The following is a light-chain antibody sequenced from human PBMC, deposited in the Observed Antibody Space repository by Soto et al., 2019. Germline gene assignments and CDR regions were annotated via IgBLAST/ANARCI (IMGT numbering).Light chain of an antibody. CDR3: CSYAGSGTWV. V-gene: IGLV2-23*01. CDR2: EGS. CDR1: SSDVGSYNL. Sequence: SALTQPASVSGSPGQSITISCTGTSSDVGSYNLVSWCQQHPGKAPKLMIYEGSKRPSGVSNRFSGSKSGNTASLTISGLQAEDEADYYCCSYAGSGTWVFGGGTQLTVL. J-gene: IGLJ3*02.